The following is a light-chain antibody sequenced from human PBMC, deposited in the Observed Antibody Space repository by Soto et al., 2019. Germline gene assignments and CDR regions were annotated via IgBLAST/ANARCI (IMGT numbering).Light chain of an antibody. V-gene: IGKV1-17*01. Sequence: DIQITHSPSSLSASVGDRVTITCRSSQGIRNELGWYQQKPGKAPKRLIYAASSLQSGVPSRFSGSGSGTEFTLTISSLQPEDFATYYCLQHNIYPLTLGGGTKVDIK. CDR1: QGIRNE. J-gene: IGKJ4*01. CDR3: LQHNIYPLT. CDR2: AAS.